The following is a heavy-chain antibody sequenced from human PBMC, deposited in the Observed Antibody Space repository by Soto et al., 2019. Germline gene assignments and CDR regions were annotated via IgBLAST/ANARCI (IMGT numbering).Heavy chain of an antibody. CDR3: AKGRSSSWYPYYFDY. J-gene: IGHJ4*02. D-gene: IGHD6-13*01. V-gene: IGHV3-30*18. Sequence: QVQLVESGGGVVQPGRSLRLSCAASGFTFSSYGMHWVRQAPGKGLEWVAVISYDGSNKYYADSVKGRFTISRDNSKNTLYLQINSLIAEVTAVYYCAKGRSSSWYPYYFDYWGQGTLVTVSS. CDR1: GFTFSSYG. CDR2: ISYDGSNK.